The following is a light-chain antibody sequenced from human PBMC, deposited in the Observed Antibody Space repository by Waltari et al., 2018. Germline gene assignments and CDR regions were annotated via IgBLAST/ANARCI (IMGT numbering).Light chain of an antibody. Sequence: QSALTQPASVSGSPGQSITISCPGSHSHRGTYDLLSWFQLHPGKAPKLIIYEVSKRPSGISDRFSGSKSGIRASLTISGLQADDEAEYYCSSYVGSTTYVFGGGTKVTVL. J-gene: IGLJ3*02. CDR3: SSYVGSTTYV. V-gene: IGLV2-23*02. CDR2: EVS. CDR1: HSHRGTYDL.